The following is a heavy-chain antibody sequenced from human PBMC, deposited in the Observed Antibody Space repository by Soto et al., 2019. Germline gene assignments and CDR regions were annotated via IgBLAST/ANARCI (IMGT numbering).Heavy chain of an antibody. D-gene: IGHD1-1*01. CDR1: GFNFGTDA. CDR3: ARVTPRNNLNCFSGLDV. CDR2: IAYDGINT. Sequence: QVHLVESGGGVVQPGRSLRLSCVASGFNFGTDAIHWVRQAPVKGLQWVALIAYDGINTYYADSVKGRFTISRDNSKNTFHLQMNSLRPVDTGVYFCARVTPRNNLNCFSGLDVWGPGASVTLSS. V-gene: IGHV3-30-3*01. J-gene: IGHJ6*02.